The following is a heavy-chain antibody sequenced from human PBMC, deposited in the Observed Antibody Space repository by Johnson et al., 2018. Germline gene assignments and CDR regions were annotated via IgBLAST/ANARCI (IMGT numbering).Heavy chain of an antibody. CDR2: ISYDGSHK. CDR3: AKAGVMEGEYYGRVKY. D-gene: IGHD2/OR15-2a*01. V-gene: IGHV3-30*18. CDR1: GFTFCSSG. Sequence: QVQLVQSGGGVVQPGRSLRLSCAASGFTFCSSGLHWVRQAPGKGLEWVAVISYDGSHKYYADSVKGRFTISRDNSKNTLYLQMNRLRPEETAVYYCAKAGVMEGEYYGRVKYWGPGTLVTVSS. J-gene: IGHJ1*01.